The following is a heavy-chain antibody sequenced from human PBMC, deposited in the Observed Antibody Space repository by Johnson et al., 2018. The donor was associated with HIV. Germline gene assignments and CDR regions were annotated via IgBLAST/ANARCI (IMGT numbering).Heavy chain of an antibody. CDR2: IYSGGDT. J-gene: IGHJ3*02. CDR3: TRVSSTSWALDI. CDR1: GFIVRSNY. Sequence: VQLVESGGGLVQPGGSLRLSCAASGFIVRSNYMNWVRQAPGKGLEWVSVIYSGGDTYYSDSVIGRFTISRDTSKNTLYLQMNSLRGDDTAVYYCTRVSSTSWALDIWGQGTLVTVSS. D-gene: IGHD2-15*01. V-gene: IGHV3-66*01.